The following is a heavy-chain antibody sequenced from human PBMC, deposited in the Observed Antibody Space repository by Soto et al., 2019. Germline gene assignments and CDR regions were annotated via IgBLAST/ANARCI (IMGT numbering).Heavy chain of an antibody. D-gene: IGHD2-21*01. CDR2: ISGSGCST. Sequence: SYTSSGCTFTSDAMSLVHHAPGEGLEWVSAISGSGCSTYYADSVKGRFTISRDNSKNTLYLQINSLRAGDTAAYYCAKGGCEATEPYAYCGNWGPEILVNV. V-gene: IGHV3-23*01. J-gene: IGHJ4*02. CDR3: AKGGCEATEPYAYCGN. CDR1: GCTFTSDA.